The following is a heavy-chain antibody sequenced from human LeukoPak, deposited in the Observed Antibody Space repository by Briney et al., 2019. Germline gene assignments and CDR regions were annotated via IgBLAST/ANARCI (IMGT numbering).Heavy chain of an antibody. D-gene: IGHD3-10*01. V-gene: IGHV4-59*01. CDR1: VGSISIYY. CDR3: ARVLKFYYSSGSYSYYFDY. J-gene: IGHJ4*02. Sequence: KPSETLSLTCTVSVGSISIYYWSWIRQPPGKGLEWIGYIYYSGSTNYNPSLKSRVTTSIDTSRNQFSLKLSSVTAADTAVYYCARVLKFYYSSGSYSYYFDYWGRGTLVTVSS. CDR2: IYYSGST.